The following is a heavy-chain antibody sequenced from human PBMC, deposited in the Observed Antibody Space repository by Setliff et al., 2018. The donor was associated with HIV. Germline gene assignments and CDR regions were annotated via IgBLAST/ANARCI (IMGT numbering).Heavy chain of an antibody. J-gene: IGHJ6*02. CDR2: ITGYNSTI. V-gene: IGHV3-48*04. Sequence: GGSLRLSCAASEFTFSSYAMSWVRQAPGKGLEWVSYITGYNSTIDYADSVKGRFTISRDNTKNSLYLQMDSLRAEDTTVYYCARKLQPGYGMDVWGQGTTVTVSS. D-gene: IGHD5-18*01. CDR1: EFTFSSYA. CDR3: ARKLQPGYGMDV.